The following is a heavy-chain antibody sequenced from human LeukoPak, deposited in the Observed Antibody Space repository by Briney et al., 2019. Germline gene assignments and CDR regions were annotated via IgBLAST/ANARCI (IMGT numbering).Heavy chain of an antibody. J-gene: IGHJ4*02. D-gene: IGHD2-15*01. CDR2: ISGSGGST. V-gene: IGHV3-23*01. Sequence: GGSLRLSCAASGFTFSRYAMSWVRQAPGKGVEWVSAISGSGGSTYYADSVKGRFPISRDNAKKMVYLQLNSLRAEDTAIYYCASNREVLGAAIYWGQGIMVTVSS. CDR1: GFTFSRYA. CDR3: ASNREVLGAAIY.